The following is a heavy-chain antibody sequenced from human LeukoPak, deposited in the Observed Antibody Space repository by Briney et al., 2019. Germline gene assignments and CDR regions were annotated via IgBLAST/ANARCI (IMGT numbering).Heavy chain of an antibody. CDR2: ISGSGGST. CDR3: AKEMSRSAVFDY. J-gene: IGHJ4*02. Sequence: GGSLRLSCAASGFTFSTYAMSWVRQAPAKGLEWVSAISGSGGSTYYADSVKGRFTISRDNSRNTLYLQMNSLRVEDTAVYYCAKEMSRSAVFDYWGQGMLVTVSS. D-gene: IGHD2-15*01. CDR1: GFTFSTYA. V-gene: IGHV3-23*01.